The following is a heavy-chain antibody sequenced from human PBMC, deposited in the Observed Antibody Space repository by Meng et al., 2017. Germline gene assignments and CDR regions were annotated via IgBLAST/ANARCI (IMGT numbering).Heavy chain of an antibody. J-gene: IGHJ2*01. V-gene: IGHV1-3*01. Sequence: QVRLVQSGAEVKKAGDSVKVSCKASGYTFTSYAMHWVRQAPGQRLEWMGWINAGNGNTKYSQKFQGRVTITRDTSASTAYMELSSLRSEDTAVYYCATDGQDSSGYYSWYFDLWGRGTLVTASS. CDR3: ATDGQDSSGYYSWYFDL. CDR1: GYTFTSYA. CDR2: INAGNGNT. D-gene: IGHD3-22*01.